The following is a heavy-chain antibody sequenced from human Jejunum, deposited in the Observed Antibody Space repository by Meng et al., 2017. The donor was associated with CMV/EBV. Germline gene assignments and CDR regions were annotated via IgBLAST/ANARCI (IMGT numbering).Heavy chain of an antibody. CDR3: VREIEDEWGRPVAGTFGDY. J-gene: IGHJ4*02. CDR2: INTNTGNP. Sequence: QVQLVQSGSELKKPGASVKVSCKASGYTFTSYAMNWVRQAPGQGLEWMGWINTNTGNPYYAQGFTGRFFFSLDISVNTAYLQINGLKADDTAMYYCVREIEDEWGRPVAGTFGDYWGQGTLVTVSS. CDR1: GYTFTSYA. D-gene: IGHD6-19*01. V-gene: IGHV7-4-1*02.